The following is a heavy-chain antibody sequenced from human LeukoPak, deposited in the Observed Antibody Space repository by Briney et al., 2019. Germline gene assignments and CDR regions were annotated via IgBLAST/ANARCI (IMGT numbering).Heavy chain of an antibody. J-gene: IGHJ6*02. Sequence: GGSLRLSCAASGFTFGNYWMSWVRQAPGKGLEWVANIKQAGSEKNYVDSVKGRFTTSRDNAKNSLSLQMNSLRAEDTAVYYCARDIKGGATHYYGMDVWGQGTTVTVSS. D-gene: IGHD1-26*01. CDR2: IKQAGSEK. V-gene: IGHV3-7*01. CDR1: GFTFGNYW. CDR3: ARDIKGGATHYYGMDV.